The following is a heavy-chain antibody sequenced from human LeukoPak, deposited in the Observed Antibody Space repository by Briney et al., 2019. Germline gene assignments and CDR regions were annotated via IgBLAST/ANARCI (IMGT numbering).Heavy chain of an antibody. Sequence: SETLSLTCAVYGGSFSGYYWSWIRQPPGKGLEWIGEINHSGSTNYNPSLKSRVTISVDTSKNQFSLKLSSVTAADTAVYYCARGSRVLYYGSGLINWFDPWGQGTLVTVSS. J-gene: IGHJ5*02. CDR2: INHSGST. V-gene: IGHV4-34*01. CDR3: ARGSRVLYYGSGLINWFDP. CDR1: GGSFSGYY. D-gene: IGHD3-10*01.